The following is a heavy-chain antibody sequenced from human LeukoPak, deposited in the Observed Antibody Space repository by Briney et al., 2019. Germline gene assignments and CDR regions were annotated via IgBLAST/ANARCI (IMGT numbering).Heavy chain of an antibody. CDR3: ATEGIAARPDVPYDAFDI. D-gene: IGHD6-6*01. Sequence: ASVKVSCKVSGYTLTELSMHWVRQAPGKGLEWMGGFDPEDGETIYAQKFQGRVTMTEDTSTDTAYMELSSLRSEDTAVYYCATEGIAARPDVPYDAFDIWGQGTMVTVSS. J-gene: IGHJ3*02. CDR1: GYTLTELS. CDR2: FDPEDGET. V-gene: IGHV1-24*01.